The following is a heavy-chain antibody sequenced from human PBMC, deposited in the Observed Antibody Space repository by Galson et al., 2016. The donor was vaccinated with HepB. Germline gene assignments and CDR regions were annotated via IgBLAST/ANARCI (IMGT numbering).Heavy chain of an antibody. J-gene: IGHJ4*02. D-gene: IGHD1-7*01. CDR3: AKDSLNGIIGSTAIDY. Sequence: SLRLSCAASGFTFSDCGIHWVRQAPGKGLEWVAVISSDGGNKYYADSVKGRFTISRDNSKNMLYLQMNSLRPEDTAEYYCAKDSLNGIIGSTAIDYWGQGTLVTVSS. CDR1: GFTFSDCG. CDR2: ISSDGGNK. V-gene: IGHV3-30*18.